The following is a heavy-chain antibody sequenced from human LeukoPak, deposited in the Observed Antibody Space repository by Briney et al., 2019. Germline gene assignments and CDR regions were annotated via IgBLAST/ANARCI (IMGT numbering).Heavy chain of an antibody. CDR3: VRHQNGYNPFDY. D-gene: IGHD5-24*01. V-gene: IGHV5-51*01. Sequence: GESLKISCKGSGYSFTNYWIGWVRQMPGVGLDWMGIIHPANSDTRYSPSFQGQVTISADKSIDTAYLQWSSLKGSDSAIYYCVRHQNGYNPFDYWGQGTLVTVSS. J-gene: IGHJ4*02. CDR1: GYSFTNYW. CDR2: IHPANSDT.